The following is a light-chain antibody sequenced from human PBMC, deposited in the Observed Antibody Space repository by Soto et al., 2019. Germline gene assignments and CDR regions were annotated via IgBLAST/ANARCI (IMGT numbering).Light chain of an antibody. J-gene: IGLJ1*01. V-gene: IGLV2-14*01. CDR1: PSDIGAYDF. CDR3: GSYTSSPYL. CDR2: EVL. Sequence: QSALTQPASVSGSLGQSITISCTGSPSDIGAYDFVSWFQQRPGRAPKLIIYEVLNRPSGVSDRYSGSKSANTASLTISGLQADDEADYYCGSYTSSPYLFGSGTKVTLL.